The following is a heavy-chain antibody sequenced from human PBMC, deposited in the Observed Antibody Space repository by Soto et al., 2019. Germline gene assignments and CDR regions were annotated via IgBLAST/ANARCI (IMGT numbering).Heavy chain of an antibody. CDR2: IYPGDSDT. D-gene: IGHD6-13*01. Sequence: GESLKISCKGSGYSFTSYWIGWVRQMPGKGLEWMGIIYPGDSDTRYSPSFQGQVTISADKSISTAYLQWSSLKASDTAMYYCAMSPAAVKYYSGVDVGGQGIMVTVPS. V-gene: IGHV5-51*01. CDR3: AMSPAAVKYYSGVDV. CDR1: GYSFTSYW. J-gene: IGHJ6*02.